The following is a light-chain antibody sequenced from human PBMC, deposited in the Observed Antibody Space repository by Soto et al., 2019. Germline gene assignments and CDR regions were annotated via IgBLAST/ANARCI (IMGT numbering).Light chain of an antibody. J-gene: IGKJ5*01. Sequence: DIVMTQSPLSLPVIPGEPASISCRSSQSLQHSNGNSPLDWYLQKPGQSPQLLIYLGSNRASGVPDRFSGSGSGTDFTLRISRVEPADAGIYYCMQALQTPVTFGQGTRLEIK. V-gene: IGKV2-28*01. CDR1: QSLQHSNGNSP. CDR3: MQALQTPVT. CDR2: LGS.